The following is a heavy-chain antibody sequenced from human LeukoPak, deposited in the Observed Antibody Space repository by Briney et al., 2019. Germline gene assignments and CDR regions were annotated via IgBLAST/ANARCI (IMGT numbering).Heavy chain of an antibody. J-gene: IGHJ3*02. Sequence: ASLKVSSKTSVDTFIHSMRQAPAPGLEYRGWISPNIGGAKFQGRATMTRETSISTVYMELSSLTSDDTAMYYCAREDCRSDRCYQDFDIWGQGTLVTVSP. CDR3: AREDCRSDRCYQDFDI. D-gene: IGHD3-16*02. CDR1: VDTF. CDR2: ISPNIGGA. V-gene: IGHV1-2*02.